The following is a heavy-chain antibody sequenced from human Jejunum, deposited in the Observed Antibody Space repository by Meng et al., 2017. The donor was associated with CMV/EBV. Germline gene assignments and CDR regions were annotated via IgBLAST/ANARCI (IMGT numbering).Heavy chain of an antibody. V-gene: IGHV4-59*01. D-gene: IGHD7-27*01. CDR1: GGSISSYF. J-gene: IGHJ5*02. Sequence: VSGGSISSYFWSWIRQPPGKGLEWIGYIYSSGSTNYNPSLKSRVTISVDTSKNQFSLKLSSVTAADTAVYYCARDLTREVTWGFDPWGQGTLVTVSS. CDR3: ARDLTREVTWGFDP. CDR2: IYSSGST.